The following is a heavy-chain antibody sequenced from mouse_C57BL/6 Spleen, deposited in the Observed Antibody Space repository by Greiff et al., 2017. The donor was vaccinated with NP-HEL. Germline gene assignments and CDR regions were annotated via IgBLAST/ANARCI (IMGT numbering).Heavy chain of an antibody. Sequence: VQLQQPGAELVRPGTSVKLSCKASGYTFTSYWMHWVKQRPGQGLEWIGVIDPSDSYTNYNQKFKGKATLTVDTSSSTAYMQLSSLTSEDSAVYYCARGEIDYGSRFAYWGQGTLVTVSA. CDR3: ARGEIDYGSRFAY. J-gene: IGHJ3*01. CDR1: GYTFTSYW. CDR2: IDPSDSYT. D-gene: IGHD1-1*01. V-gene: IGHV1-59*01.